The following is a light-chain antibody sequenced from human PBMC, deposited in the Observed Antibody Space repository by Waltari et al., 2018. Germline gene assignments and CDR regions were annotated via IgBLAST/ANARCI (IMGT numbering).Light chain of an antibody. CDR2: AAS. V-gene: IGKV1-33*01. CDR3: HQYFSPHWT. J-gene: IGKJ1*01. Sequence: DIQMTQSPSSLSASVGDRVTITCRASQSISSYLNWYQQKPGKAPKLLIYAASNLETGVPSRFSGRGSGTDFTVTISSLQPEDVAVYYCHQYFSPHWTFGQGTRVEIK. CDR1: QSISSY.